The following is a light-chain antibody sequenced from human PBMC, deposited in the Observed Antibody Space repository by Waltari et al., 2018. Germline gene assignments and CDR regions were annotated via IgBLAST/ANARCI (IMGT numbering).Light chain of an antibody. V-gene: IGLV3-25*03. Sequence: SSELTQPPSVSVSPGQTASISCSGDTLPNQFVHLYQQKAGQAPVLGMYKDTEWTSGIPVLFSDSTSGTIVTLIISGVHAEDEADYYCQSADSSNTHVFFGGGTKLTVL. J-gene: IGLJ2*01. CDR3: QSADSSNTHVF. CDR1: TLPNQF. CDR2: KDT.